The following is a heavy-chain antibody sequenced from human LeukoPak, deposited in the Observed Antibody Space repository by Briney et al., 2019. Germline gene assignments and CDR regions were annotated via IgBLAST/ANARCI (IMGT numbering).Heavy chain of an antibody. CDR1: GFTFSSYS. CDR3: ARDTRIAVAGTVRFDI. D-gene: IGHD6-19*01. CDR2: ISSSSSYI. J-gene: IGHJ3*02. V-gene: IGHV3-21*01. Sequence: GGSLRLSCAASGFTFSSYSMNWVRQAPGKGLEWVSSISSSSSYIYYADSVKGRFTISRDNAKNSLYLQMNSLRAEDTAVYYCARDTRIAVAGTVRFDIWGQGTMVTVSS.